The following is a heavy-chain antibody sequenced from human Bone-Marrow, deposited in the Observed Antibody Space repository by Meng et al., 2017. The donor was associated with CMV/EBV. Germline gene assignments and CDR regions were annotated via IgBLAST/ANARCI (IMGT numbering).Heavy chain of an antibody. V-gene: IGHV3-21*01. D-gene: IGHD3-10*01. CDR3: ARDMVRGVTKRSGFDP. Sequence: GGSLRLSCAASGFTFSSYSMNWVRQAPGKGLEWVSSISSSSSYINYADSVKGRFTISRDNAKNSLYLQMNSLRAEDTAVYYCARDMVRGVTKRSGFDPWGQGTRVTGSS. J-gene: IGHJ5*02. CDR1: GFTFSSYS. CDR2: ISSSSSYI.